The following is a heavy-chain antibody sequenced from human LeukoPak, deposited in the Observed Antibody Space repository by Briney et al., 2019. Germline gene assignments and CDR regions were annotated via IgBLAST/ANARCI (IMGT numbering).Heavy chain of an antibody. D-gene: IGHD6-6*01. J-gene: IGHJ4*02. Sequence: GGSLRLSCAASGFPFSNYAMTWVRQAPGKGLEWVSVISGSGGTIFYADSVKGRFTISRDNSKNTLYLLMNSLTAEDTAVYYCAKGRVLYSSSSTPFDYWGQGTLVTVSS. CDR1: GFPFSNYA. CDR2: ISGSGGTI. V-gene: IGHV3-23*01. CDR3: AKGRVLYSSSSTPFDY.